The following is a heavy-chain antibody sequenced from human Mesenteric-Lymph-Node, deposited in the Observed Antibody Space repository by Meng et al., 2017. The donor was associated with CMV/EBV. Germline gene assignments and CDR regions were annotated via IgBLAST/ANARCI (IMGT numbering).Heavy chain of an antibody. CDR3: ARGRDYGVVFDF. D-gene: IGHD3-3*01. Sequence: ASVKVSCKASGYIFTNYYMHWVRQAPGQGLNWMGIINPSGGSTTYAQKFQGRVTTTRDTSTNTVYMELSSLRSEDTAVYYCARGRDYGVVFDFWGQGTLVTVSS. CDR2: INPSGGST. CDR1: GYIFTNYY. J-gene: IGHJ4*02. V-gene: IGHV1-46*01.